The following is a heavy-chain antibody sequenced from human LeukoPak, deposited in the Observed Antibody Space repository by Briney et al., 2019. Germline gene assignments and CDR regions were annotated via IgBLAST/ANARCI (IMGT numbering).Heavy chain of an antibody. CDR2: INPSGGST. CDR3: ARDWDCSSTSCHHPAGY. CDR1: GYTFTSYY. J-gene: IGHJ4*02. D-gene: IGHD2-2*01. Sequence: ASVKVSCKASGYTFTSYYMHWVRQAPGQGLEWMGIINPSGGSTSYAQRFQGRVTMTRGTSTSTVYMELSSLRSEDTAVYYCARDWDCSSTSCHHPAGYWGQGTLVTVSS. V-gene: IGHV1-46*01.